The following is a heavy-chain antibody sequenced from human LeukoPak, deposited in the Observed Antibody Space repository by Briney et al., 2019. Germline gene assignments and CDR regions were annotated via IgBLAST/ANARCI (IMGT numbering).Heavy chain of an antibody. CDR1: GYSISSSNW. D-gene: IGHD3-22*01. CDR3: ARLNYQYPTYYYDSSGYYYFDY. V-gene: IGHV4-28*01. CDR2: IYYSGST. Sequence: PSDTLSLTCTVSGYSISSSNWWGCIRQPPGVGLEWIGYIYYSGSTYYNPSLKSRVTISVDTSKNQFSLKLSSVTAADTAVYYCARLNYQYPTYYYDSSGYYYFDYWGQGTLVTVSS. J-gene: IGHJ4*02.